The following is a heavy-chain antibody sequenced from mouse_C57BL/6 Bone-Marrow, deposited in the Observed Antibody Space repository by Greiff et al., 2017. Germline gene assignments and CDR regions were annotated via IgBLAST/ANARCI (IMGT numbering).Heavy chain of an antibody. CDR1: GFTFSSYG. CDR3: ASYYYGSKGYDV. Sequence: DVMLVESGGDLVKPGGSLKLSCAASGFTFSSYGMSWVRQTPDKRLEWVATISSGGSYTYYPDSVKGRFTISRDNAKNTLYLQMSSLKSEDTAMYYCASYYYGSKGYDVWGTGTTVTVSS. CDR2: ISSGGSYT. V-gene: IGHV5-6*02. J-gene: IGHJ1*03. D-gene: IGHD1-1*01.